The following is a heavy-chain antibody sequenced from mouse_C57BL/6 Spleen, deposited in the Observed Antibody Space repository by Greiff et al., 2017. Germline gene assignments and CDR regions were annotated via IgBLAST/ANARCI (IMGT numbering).Heavy chain of an antibody. CDR2: ISYDGSN. V-gene: IGHV3-6*01. CDR1: GYSITSGYY. Sequence: EVKLVESGPGLVKPSQSLSLTCSVTGYSITSGYYWNWIRQFPGNKLEWMGYISYDGSNNYNPSLKNRISITRDTSKNQFFLKLNSVTTEDTATYYCARDPLTGDAMDYWGQGTSVTVSS. D-gene: IGHD6-1*01. J-gene: IGHJ4*01. CDR3: ARDPLTGDAMDY.